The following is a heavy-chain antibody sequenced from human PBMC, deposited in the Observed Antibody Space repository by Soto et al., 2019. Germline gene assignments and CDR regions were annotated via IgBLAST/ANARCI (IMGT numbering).Heavy chain of an antibody. CDR1: GFTFSISS. D-gene: IGHD6-13*01. CDR3: AKDQGSSWYEIDY. Sequence: GGSLRLSCAASGFTFSISSMNWVRQAPGKGLEWVSTISGSGGSTYYADSVKGRFTISRDNSKNTLYLQMNSLRAEDTAVYYCAKDQGSSWYEIDYWGQGTLVTVSS. CDR2: ISGSGGST. J-gene: IGHJ4*02. V-gene: IGHV3-23*01.